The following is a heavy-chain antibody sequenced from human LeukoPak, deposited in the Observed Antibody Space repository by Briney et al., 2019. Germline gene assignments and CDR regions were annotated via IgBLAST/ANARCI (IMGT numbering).Heavy chain of an antibody. CDR2: IGGTGVRT. D-gene: IGHD3-16*01. CDR1: GFTFSSYA. Sequence: PGGSLRLSCAASGFTFSSYAMSWVRQAPGKGLEWVSTIGGTGVRTYYADSVKGRFTISRDNSKNTLYLQINSLRAEDTAAYFCAKDRLGGPYFFHYWGQGTLVTVSS. V-gene: IGHV3-23*01. CDR3: AKDRLGGPYFFHY. J-gene: IGHJ4*02.